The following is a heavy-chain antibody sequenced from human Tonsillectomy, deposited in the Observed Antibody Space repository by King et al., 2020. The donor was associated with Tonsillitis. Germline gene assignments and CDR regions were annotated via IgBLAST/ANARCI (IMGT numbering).Heavy chain of an antibody. V-gene: IGHV3-33*05. CDR2: ISYDGSNK. Sequence: VQLVESGGGVVQPGRSLRPSCAASGFTFSSYGMHWVRQAPGKGLEWVAVISYDGSNKYYADSVKGRFTISRDNSKNTLYLQMNSLRAEDTAVYYCASLGSYGYSGYFDYWGQGTLVTVSS. J-gene: IGHJ4*02. CDR1: GFTFSSYG. CDR3: ASLGSYGYSGYFDY. D-gene: IGHD5-18*01.